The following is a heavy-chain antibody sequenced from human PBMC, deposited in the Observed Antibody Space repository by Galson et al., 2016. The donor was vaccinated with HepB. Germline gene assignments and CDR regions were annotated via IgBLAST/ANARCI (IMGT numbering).Heavy chain of an antibody. D-gene: IGHD2-2*01. Sequence: SLRLSCAASGFSFSRHSMNWVRQAPGKGLAWVAYINDRSRSIFYAASVKGRFTISRDNSKNTLYLQMNRLRSADTAVYYSARGRPYCSSTSCYPTYYYYYGMDVWGQGTLVTVSS. CDR2: INDRSRSI. J-gene: IGHJ6*02. CDR3: ARGRPYCSSTSCYPTYYYYYGMDV. V-gene: IGHV3-48*01. CDR1: GFSFSRHS.